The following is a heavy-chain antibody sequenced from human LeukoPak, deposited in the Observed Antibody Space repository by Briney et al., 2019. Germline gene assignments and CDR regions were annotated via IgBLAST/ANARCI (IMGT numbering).Heavy chain of an antibody. CDR1: GFTFSSYA. CDR3: AKSRSSWAEYFQH. D-gene: IGHD6-13*01. CDR2: INHSGGST. Sequence: PGGSLRLSCAASGFTFSSYAMSWVRQAPGKGLEWVSAINHSGGSTYYADSVKGRFTISRDNSKSTLYLQMNSLRVEDTAVYYCAKSRSSWAEYFQHWGQGTLVTVSS. V-gene: IGHV3-23*01. J-gene: IGHJ1*01.